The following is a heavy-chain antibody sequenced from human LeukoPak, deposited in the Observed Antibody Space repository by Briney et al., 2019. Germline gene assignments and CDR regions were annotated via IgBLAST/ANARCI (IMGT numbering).Heavy chain of an antibody. Sequence: PGGSLRLSCAASGFTFSSYWMSWVRQAPGKGLEWVANIKQDGSEKYYVDSVKGRFTISRDNAKNSLCLQMNSLRAEDTAVYYCARLGIATKNNWFDPWGQGTLVTVSS. V-gene: IGHV3-7*01. CDR2: IKQDGSEK. D-gene: IGHD6-13*01. CDR3: ARLGIATKNNWFDP. CDR1: GFTFSSYW. J-gene: IGHJ5*02.